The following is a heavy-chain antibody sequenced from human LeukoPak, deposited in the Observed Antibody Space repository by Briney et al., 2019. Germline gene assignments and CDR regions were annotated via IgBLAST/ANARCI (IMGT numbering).Heavy chain of an antibody. CDR1: GFTVSSNY. V-gene: IGHV3-23*01. Sequence: GGSLRLSCAASGFTVSSNYMSWVRQAPGKGLEWVSAISGSGGSTYYADSVKGRFTISRDNSKNTLYLQMNSLRAEDTAVYYCAKDSKGIAARRFDYWGQGTLVTVSS. CDR2: ISGSGGST. J-gene: IGHJ4*02. D-gene: IGHD6-6*01. CDR3: AKDSKGIAARRFDY.